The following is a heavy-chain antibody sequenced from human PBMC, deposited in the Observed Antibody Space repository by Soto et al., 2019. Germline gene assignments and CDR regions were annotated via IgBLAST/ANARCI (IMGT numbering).Heavy chain of an antibody. J-gene: IGHJ4*02. D-gene: IGHD3-3*01. V-gene: IGHV4-31*03. CDR3: AREPDF. CDR1: GGSISSGGYY. CDR2: TYYSGST. Sequence: QMQLQESGPGLVKPSQTLSLTCTVSGGSISSGGYYWSWIRQHPGKDLEWIGNTYYSGSTYYNASLQSRAMVAVDTSNNQCSLKLSTVSAAHPAVYYCAREPDFWSRGTLVTVSS.